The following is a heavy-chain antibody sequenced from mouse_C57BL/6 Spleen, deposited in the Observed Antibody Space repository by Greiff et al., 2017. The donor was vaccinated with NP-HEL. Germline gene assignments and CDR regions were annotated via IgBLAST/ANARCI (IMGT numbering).Heavy chain of an antibody. D-gene: IGHD1-1*01. CDR3: ARCPLLLVGYAMDY. V-gene: IGHV1-18*01. Sequence: DVKLMESGPELVKPGASVKIPCKASGYTFTDYNMDWVKQSHGKSLEWIGDINPNNGGTIYNQKFKGKATLTVDKSSSTAYMELRSLTSEDTAVYYCARCPLLLVGYAMDYWGQGTSVTVSS. CDR2: INPNNGGT. J-gene: IGHJ4*01. CDR1: GYTFTDYN.